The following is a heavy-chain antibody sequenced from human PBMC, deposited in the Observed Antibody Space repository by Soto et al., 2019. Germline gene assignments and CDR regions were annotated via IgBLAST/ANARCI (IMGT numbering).Heavy chain of an antibody. V-gene: IGHV1-3*01. J-gene: IGHJ5*02. D-gene: IGHD6-13*01. CDR3: VRRHVSATGIDWFDP. CDR1: GYTFTSYG. CDR2: INAANGDT. Sequence: ASVKVSCKASGYTFTSYGIHWVLQAPGQRLEWMGWINAANGDTKYSPKFQGRVTITRDTSASTAYMELSSLRSEDTAVYYCVRRHVSATGIDWFDPWGQGXLVTVSS.